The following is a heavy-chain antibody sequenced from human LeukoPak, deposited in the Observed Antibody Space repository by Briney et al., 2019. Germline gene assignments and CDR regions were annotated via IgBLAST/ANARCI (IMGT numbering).Heavy chain of an antibody. D-gene: IGHD6-19*01. J-gene: IGHJ3*02. CDR1: GFTFSSYE. Sequence: PGGSPTLSCAASGFTFSSYEMNWVRQAPGKGLEWVSFISISGSTIYYADSVKGRFTISRANAQNSLYLQMNSLRAEDTAVYYCARTVAGLPLDAFDIWGQGTMVTVSS. CDR2: ISISGSTI. CDR3: ARTVAGLPLDAFDI. V-gene: IGHV3-48*03.